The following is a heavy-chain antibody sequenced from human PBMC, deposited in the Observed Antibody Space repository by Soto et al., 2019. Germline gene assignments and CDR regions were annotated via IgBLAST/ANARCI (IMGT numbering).Heavy chain of an antibody. CDR1: GYTFSDFD. V-gene: IGHV1-8*01. CDR2: MNAKSGDT. CDR3: ARGNPFNYAGFDV. D-gene: IGHD3-16*01. J-gene: IGHJ6*02. Sequence: QAHLEQSGAELKRPGASVKVSCKASGYTFSDFDINWLRQASEQVPERMGWMNAKSGDTFFPQRFRGKFNMTWDTSLSTAYMEVGSLTSHDTAIYYCARGNPFNYAGFDVWGQGTTVAVSS.